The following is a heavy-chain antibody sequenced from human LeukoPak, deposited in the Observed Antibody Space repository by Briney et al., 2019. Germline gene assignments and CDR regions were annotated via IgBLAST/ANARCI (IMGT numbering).Heavy chain of an antibody. CDR2: ISGYNGDT. D-gene: IGHD6-19*01. CDR3: ARDPSNTSGNNPYFDY. CDR1: GYTFTSYG. Sequence: ASVKVSCKASGYTFTSYGISWVRQAPGQGFEWMGWISGYNGDTKYAQNFQGRVTITTDTSTTTVYMELRSLRSDDTAVYYCARDPSNTSGNNPYFDYWGQGTLVTVSS. V-gene: IGHV1-18*01. J-gene: IGHJ4*02.